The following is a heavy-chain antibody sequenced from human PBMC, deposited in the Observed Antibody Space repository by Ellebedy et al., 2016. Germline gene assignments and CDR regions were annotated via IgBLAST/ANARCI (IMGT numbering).Heavy chain of an antibody. D-gene: IGHD3-10*01. CDR3: ATEYYYSSSY. J-gene: IGHJ4*02. CDR2: IDPSGTSV. V-gene: IGHV3-21*01. CDR1: GSTFSTYT. Sequence: GGSLRLSCEASGSTFSTYTMNWVRQAPGKGLEWVSSIDPSGTSVYQPDSLRVRFTIARDNAKNSLYLQMSSLRVEDTAVYYCATEYYYSSSYWGQGTLVTVSS.